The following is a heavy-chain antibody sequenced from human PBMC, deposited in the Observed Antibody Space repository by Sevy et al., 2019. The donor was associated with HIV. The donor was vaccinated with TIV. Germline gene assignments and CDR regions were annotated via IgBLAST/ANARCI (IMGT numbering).Heavy chain of an antibody. CDR1: GFDFFNVW. J-gene: IGHJ5*01. CDR2: ISNSGAGT. CDR3: GKRRTTGMTDWFDS. V-gene: IGHV3-23*01. D-gene: IGHD1-1*01. Sequence: GGSLRLSCSASGFDFFNVWMTWVRQAPGKGLECVSSISNSGAGTYYADSVKGRFIISRDNSNNTVYLQMNSRRAEDTALYYCGKRRTTGMTDWFDSWGQGTLVTVSS.